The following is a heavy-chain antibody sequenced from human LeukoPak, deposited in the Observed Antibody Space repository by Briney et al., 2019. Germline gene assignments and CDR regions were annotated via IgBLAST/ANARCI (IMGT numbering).Heavy chain of an antibody. CDR2: IYPDDSDT. V-gene: IGHV5-51*01. Sequence: PGESLKISCKGSGYYFTTYWIGWVRQMPGKGLEWLGIIYPDDSDTRYSPSFEGQVTISADKSISTAYLQWSSLKASDTAMYFCARRPYCSGGDCFQYYFDYWGQGTLVTVSS. D-gene: IGHD2-15*01. CDR1: GYYFTTYW. J-gene: IGHJ4*02. CDR3: ARRPYCSGGDCFQYYFDY.